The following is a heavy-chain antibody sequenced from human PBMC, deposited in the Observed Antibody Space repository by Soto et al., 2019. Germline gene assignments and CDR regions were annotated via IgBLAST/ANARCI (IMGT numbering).Heavy chain of an antibody. Sequence: XETLCLTCPVAGYSISTGNYWGWIRQPPVKVLELIGSSYQSGSTYYNPSLRGRATISVDTSKNQFSLRLSSVTAADTAVYYCARVLGAPFYYFDCWGQGTLVTVSS. CDR2: SYQSGST. D-gene: IGHD1-26*01. J-gene: IGHJ4*02. V-gene: IGHV4-38-2*02. CDR3: ARVLGAPFYYFDC. CDR1: GYSISTGNY.